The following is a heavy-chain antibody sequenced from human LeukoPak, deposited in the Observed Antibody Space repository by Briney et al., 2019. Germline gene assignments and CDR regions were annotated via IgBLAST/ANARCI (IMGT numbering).Heavy chain of an antibody. D-gene: IGHD1-26*01. V-gene: IGHV3-15*01. J-gene: IGHJ3*02. CDR1: GFPFANTW. CDR2: IKSKHDGATT. Sequence: GGSLRLSCSASGFPFANTWMTWVRQAPGKGLEWVGRIKSKHDGATTDYAAPVKGRFTISRDDSKNTLYLQMTSLNAEDSAVYFCATVTFVYSAFDIWRQGTVVTVSS. CDR3: ATVTFVYSAFDI.